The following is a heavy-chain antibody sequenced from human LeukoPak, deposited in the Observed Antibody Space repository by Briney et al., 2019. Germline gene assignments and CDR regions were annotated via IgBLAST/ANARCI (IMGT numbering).Heavy chain of an antibody. J-gene: IGHJ5*02. CDR3: AREGYDFRSGYYPA. Sequence: PSETLSLTCTVSGGSISSYYWSWIRQPPGKGLEWIGYIYYSGSTNYNPSLKSRVTISVDTSKNQFSLKLSSVTAADTAVYYCAREGYDFRSGYYPAWGQGTLVTVSS. V-gene: IGHV4-59*01. CDR1: GGSISSYY. CDR2: IYYSGST. D-gene: IGHD3-3*01.